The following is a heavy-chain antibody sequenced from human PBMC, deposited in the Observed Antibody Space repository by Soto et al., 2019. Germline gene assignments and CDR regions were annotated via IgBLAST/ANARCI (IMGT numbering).Heavy chain of an antibody. J-gene: IGHJ4*02. CDR1: GFTFSSYA. CDR3: ARDGAAAGAFDY. Sequence: GGSLRLSCAASGFTFSSYAMHWVRQAPGKGLEWVAVISYDGSNKYYADSVKGRFTISRDNSKNTLYLQMNSLRAEDTAVYYCARDGAAAGAFDYWGQGTLVTVSS. D-gene: IGHD6-13*01. CDR2: ISYDGSNK. V-gene: IGHV3-30-3*01.